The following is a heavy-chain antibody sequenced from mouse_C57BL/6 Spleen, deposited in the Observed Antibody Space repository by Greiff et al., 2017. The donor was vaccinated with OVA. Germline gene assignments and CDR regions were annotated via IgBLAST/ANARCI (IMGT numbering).Heavy chain of an antibody. Sequence: EVKLMESGGGLVKPGGSLKLSCAASGFTFSDYGMHWVRQAPEKGLEWVAYISSGSSTIYYADTVKGRFTISRDNAKNTLFLQMTSLRSEDTAMYYCARPLARGGYFDYWGQGTTLTVSS. CDR2: ISSGSSTI. CDR1: GFTFSDYG. V-gene: IGHV5-17*01. CDR3: ARPLARGGYFDY. J-gene: IGHJ2*01.